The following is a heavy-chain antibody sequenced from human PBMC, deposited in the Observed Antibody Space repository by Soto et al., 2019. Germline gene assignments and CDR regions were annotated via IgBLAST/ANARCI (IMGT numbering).Heavy chain of an antibody. Sequence: QVQLVQSGAEVKKPGASVKVSCKASGYTFTSYDINWVRQATGQGLEWMGWMNPNSGNTGYAQKFQGRVTMTRNTSISTAYMELSSLRSEDTAVYYCARALSRGDYYYYGMDVWGQGTTVTVSS. CDR1: GYTFTSYD. J-gene: IGHJ6*02. D-gene: IGHD3-10*01. CDR3: ARALSRGDYYYYGMDV. CDR2: MNPNSGNT. V-gene: IGHV1-8*01.